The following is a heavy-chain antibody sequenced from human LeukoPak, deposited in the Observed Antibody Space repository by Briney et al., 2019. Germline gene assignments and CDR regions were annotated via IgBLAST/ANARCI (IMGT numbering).Heavy chain of an antibody. CDR1: GYTFTAYY. J-gene: IGHJ4*02. Sequence: ASVKVSCKASGYTFTAYYMHWVRQAPGQGLEWMGWINPNSGGTNYAQKFQGRVTMTRDTSISTAYMELSRLRSDDTAVYYCARDRSPAPGRDFGRGHFDYWGQGTLVTVSS. CDR2: INPNSGGT. CDR3: ARDRSPAPGRDFGRGHFDY. D-gene: IGHD3-3*01. V-gene: IGHV1-2*02.